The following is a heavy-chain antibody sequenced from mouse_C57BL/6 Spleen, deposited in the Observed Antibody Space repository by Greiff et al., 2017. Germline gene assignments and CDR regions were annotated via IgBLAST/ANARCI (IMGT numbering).Heavy chain of an antibody. V-gene: IGHV5-16*01. CDR3: ARAYYAMDY. Sequence: EVQRVESEGGLVQPGSSMKLSCTASGFTFSDYYMAWVRQVPEKGLEWVANINYDGSSTYYLDSLKSRFIISRDNAKNILYLQMSSLKSEDTATYYCARAYYAMDYWGQGTSVTVSS. CDR1: GFTFSDYY. CDR2: INYDGSST. J-gene: IGHJ4*01.